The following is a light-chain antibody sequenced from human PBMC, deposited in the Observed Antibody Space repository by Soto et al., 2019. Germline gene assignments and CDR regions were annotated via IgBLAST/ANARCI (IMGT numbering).Light chain of an antibody. CDR3: QQYDNLHLT. CDR1: QDISKY. Sequence: DIQKTQYPSSLSASVGDRDTITCEASQDISKYLNWYQQKPGKAPKLLIYDTSNLETGVPSRFSGSGSGTDFTFTISSLQPEDIATYYCQQYDNLHLTFGGGTKVEIK. J-gene: IGKJ4*01. CDR2: DTS. V-gene: IGKV1-33*01.